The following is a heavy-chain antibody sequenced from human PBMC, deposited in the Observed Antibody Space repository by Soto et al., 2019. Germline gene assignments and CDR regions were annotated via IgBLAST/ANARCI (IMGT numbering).Heavy chain of an antibody. CDR1: GSIFTPMV. Sequence: QIQLVQFGGEVARPGASVTVSCEASGSIFTPMVLTWVRRTPENGLEWMGWISVDSGYTQYAQFFQGRVTMTRDTSRNTGYMTLRDLTSDDTGIYYCARDRPPGSLYGMDAWGQGTAVTVSS. V-gene: IGHV1-18*01. J-gene: IGHJ6*02. CDR3: ARDRPPGSLYGMDA. CDR2: ISVDSGYT.